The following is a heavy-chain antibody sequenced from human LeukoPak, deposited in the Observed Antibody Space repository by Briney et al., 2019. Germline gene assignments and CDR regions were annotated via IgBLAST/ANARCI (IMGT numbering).Heavy chain of an antibody. D-gene: IGHD4-17*01. CDR2: IWYDGSNK. J-gene: IGHJ4*02. Sequence: GGSLRLSCAASGFTFSGYGMHWVRQAPGKGLEWVAVIWYDGSNKYYADSVKGRFTISRDNSKNTLYLQVNSLRAEDTAVYYCARAPRGTTVTTYLGYWGQGTLVTVSS. CDR3: ARAPRGTTVTTYLGY. CDR1: GFTFSGYG. V-gene: IGHV3-33*01.